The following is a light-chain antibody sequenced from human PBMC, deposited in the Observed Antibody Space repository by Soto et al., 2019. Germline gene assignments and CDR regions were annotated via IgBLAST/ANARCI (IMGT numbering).Light chain of an antibody. Sequence: EIMLNQSPGTVSLSTGERATLSCRASQSVSSSYLAWYQQKPGQAPRLLIYGASNRATGIPDRFSGSGSGTDFTLTISRLEPEDFAVYYCQQYGSSGTFGQGTKVDIK. V-gene: IGKV3-20*01. CDR1: QSVSSSY. J-gene: IGKJ1*01. CDR2: GAS. CDR3: QQYGSSGT.